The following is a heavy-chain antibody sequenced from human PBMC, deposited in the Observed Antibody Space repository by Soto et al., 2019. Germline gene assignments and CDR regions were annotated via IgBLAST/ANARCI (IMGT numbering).Heavy chain of an antibody. Sequence: SGPTLVNPTQTLTLTCTFSGFSLSTSGVGVGWIRQPPGKALEWLGIIFWDDDKRYRPSLKSRLTITKDTSKNQVVLTMTNMDPVDTATYYCAHSVVAGLGYYFDYWGQGTLVTVSS. CDR2: IFWDDDK. V-gene: IGHV2-5*02. J-gene: IGHJ4*02. D-gene: IGHD6-19*01. CDR3: AHSVVAGLGYYFDY. CDR1: GFSLSTSGVG.